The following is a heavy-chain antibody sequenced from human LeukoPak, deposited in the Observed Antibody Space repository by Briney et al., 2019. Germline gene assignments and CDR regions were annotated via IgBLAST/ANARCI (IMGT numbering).Heavy chain of an antibody. CDR3: ARVSHCGGDCYSADY. CDR2: ISGSGGST. CDR1: GGSISTYY. V-gene: IGHV3-23*01. Sequence: PSETLSLTCTVSGGSISTYYWSWVRQAPGKGLEWVSAISGSGGSTYYADSVKGRFTISRDNAKNTLYLQMNSLRAEDTAVYYCARVSHCGGDCYSADYWGQGTLVTVSS. D-gene: IGHD2-21*02. J-gene: IGHJ4*02.